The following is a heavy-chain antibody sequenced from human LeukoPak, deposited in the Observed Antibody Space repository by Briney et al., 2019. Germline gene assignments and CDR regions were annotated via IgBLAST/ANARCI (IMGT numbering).Heavy chain of an antibody. J-gene: IGHJ4*02. CDR1: GGSISSYY. CDR2: IYYSGST. CDR3: ARGRYFYDSTGYGY. D-gene: IGHD3-22*01. V-gene: IGHV4-59*01. Sequence: SETLSLTCTVSGGSISSYYWSWIRQPPGKGLEWIGHIYYSGSTSYNPSLKSRVTISVDTSKNQFSLKLSSVTAADTAVYYCARGRYFYDSTGYGYWGQGTVVTVSS.